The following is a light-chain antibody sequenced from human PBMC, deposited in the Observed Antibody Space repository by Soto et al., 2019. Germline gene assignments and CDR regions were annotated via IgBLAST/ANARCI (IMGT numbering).Light chain of an antibody. V-gene: IGKV1-5*01. CDR3: QQYNKFSPT. J-gene: IGKJ1*01. Sequence: DIQMTQSPSTLSASVGDRVTMTCRASQSIGSWLAWYQHKPGRAPKLLIFDGARLESGVPSRFSGSGSGTEFTCTISSLQPEDFATYYCQQYNKFSPTFGQGTKVKL. CDR2: DGA. CDR1: QSIGSW.